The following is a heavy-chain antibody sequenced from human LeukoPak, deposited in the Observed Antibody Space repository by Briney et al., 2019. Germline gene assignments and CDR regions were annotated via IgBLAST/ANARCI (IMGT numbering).Heavy chain of an antibody. CDR3: ARVFSTGYGGANWFDP. Sequence: SVKVSCKASGGTFSSYAISWVRQAPGQGLEWMGGIIPIFGTANYARKFQGRVTITADESTSTAYMELSSLRSEDTAVYYCARVFSTGYGGANWFDPWGQGTLVTVSS. J-gene: IGHJ5*02. D-gene: IGHD3/OR15-3a*01. CDR2: IIPIFGTA. CDR1: GGTFSSYA. V-gene: IGHV1-69*13.